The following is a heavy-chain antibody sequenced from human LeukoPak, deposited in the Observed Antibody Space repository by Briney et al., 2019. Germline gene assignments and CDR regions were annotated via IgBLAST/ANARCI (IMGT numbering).Heavy chain of an antibody. CDR3: ARSMTTVTTGSDY. Sequence: PSETLSLTCAVYGGSFSGYYWSWIRQPPGKGLEWIGEINHSGSTNYNPSPKSRVTISADTSKNQFSLKLSSVTAADTAVYYCARSMTTVTTGSDYWGQGTLVTVSS. V-gene: IGHV4-34*01. CDR2: INHSGST. CDR1: GGSFSGYY. D-gene: IGHD4-17*01. J-gene: IGHJ4*02.